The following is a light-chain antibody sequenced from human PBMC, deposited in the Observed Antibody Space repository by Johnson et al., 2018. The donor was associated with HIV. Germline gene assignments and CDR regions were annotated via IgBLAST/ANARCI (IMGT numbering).Light chain of an antibody. J-gene: IGLJ1*01. CDR3: GTWDSSLNTGA. CDR1: SSNIGNNY. Sequence: QSVLTQPPSVSAAPGQKVTISCSGSSSNIGNNYVSWYQQLPGTAPKLLIYDNNKRPSGIPDRFSGSTSGTSATLAITGLPTGDEADYYCGTWDSSLNTGAFGTGTKVTVL. V-gene: IGLV1-51*01. CDR2: DNN.